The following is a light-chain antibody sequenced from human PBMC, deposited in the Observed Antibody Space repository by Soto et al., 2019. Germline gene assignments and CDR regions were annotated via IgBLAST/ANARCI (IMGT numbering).Light chain of an antibody. CDR1: QGISTF. CDR2: AAS. Sequence: DIQMTQSPSSLSTSVVDRCTITFLASQGISTFLNWYQQKPGKAPRLLIYAASRLQSGVPARFSGSGVETDFTLTITSLQPEDFGIYYCQQSYALVRTFGGGTKVDIK. V-gene: IGKV1-39*01. J-gene: IGKJ4*01. CDR3: QQSYALVRT.